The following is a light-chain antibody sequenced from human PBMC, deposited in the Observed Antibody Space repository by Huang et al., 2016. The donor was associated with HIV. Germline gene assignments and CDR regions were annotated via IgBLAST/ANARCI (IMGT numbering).Light chain of an antibody. J-gene: IGKJ4*01. V-gene: IGKV1D-13*01. CDR2: DAS. CDR3: QQFKNYPLT. Sequence: AIQLTQSPSFLSASVGDRVTITCRASQDITDALAWYQQKPGKPPKVLIYDASSLESGVPSRFSGSGSGADFTLTISSLQPEDFVTYYCQQFKNYPLTFGGGTKVEVK. CDR1: QDITDA.